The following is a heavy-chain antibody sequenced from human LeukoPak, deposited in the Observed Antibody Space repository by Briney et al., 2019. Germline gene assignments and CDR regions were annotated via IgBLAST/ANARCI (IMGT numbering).Heavy chain of an antibody. V-gene: IGHV1-24*01. J-gene: IGHJ4*02. CDR1: GYTLTELS. CDR2: FDPEDGET. D-gene: IGHD2/OR15-2a*01. CDR3: ATDIGFDANLDY. Sequence: ASVKVSCKVSGYTLTELSMHWVRQAPGKGLEWMGGFDPEDGETIYAQKFQGRVTMTEDTSTDTAYMELSSLRSEDTAVHYCATDIGFDANLDYWGQGTLVTVSS.